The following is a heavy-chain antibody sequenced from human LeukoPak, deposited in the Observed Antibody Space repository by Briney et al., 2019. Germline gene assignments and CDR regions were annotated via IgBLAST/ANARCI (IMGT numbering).Heavy chain of an antibody. D-gene: IGHD1-1*01. V-gene: IGHV3-23*01. CDR2: ISGSGGST. Sequence: GGSLRLACAASGFTFSSYAMSWVRQAPGKGLEWVSAISGSGGSTYYADSVKGRFTISRDNAKNSLYLQMNSLRAEDTAVYYCARDWGNWDFDYWGQGTLVTVSS. CDR1: GFTFSSYA. CDR3: ARDWGNWDFDY. J-gene: IGHJ4*02.